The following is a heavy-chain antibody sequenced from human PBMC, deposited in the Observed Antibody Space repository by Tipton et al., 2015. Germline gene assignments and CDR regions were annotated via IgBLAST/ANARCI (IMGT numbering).Heavy chain of an antibody. D-gene: IGHD1-20*01. CDR1: GDTFSNYA. Sequence: QLVQSGPEVKKPGSSVNVSCKASGDTFSNYAISWVRQAPGQGLEWMGTIIPFLNTPNYAQKFQDRVTITADESTSTAYMELSSLRSEDTAMYYCARANIPGDFDYWGQGTLVTVSS. J-gene: IGHJ4*02. CDR2: IIPFLNTP. V-gene: IGHV1-69*11. CDR3: ARANIPGDFDY.